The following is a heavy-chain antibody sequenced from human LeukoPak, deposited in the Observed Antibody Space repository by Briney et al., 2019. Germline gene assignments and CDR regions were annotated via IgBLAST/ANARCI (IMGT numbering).Heavy chain of an antibody. CDR2: VYYSGST. Sequence: PSGTLSLTCSVSGGSISRSDFYWGWIRQPPGKGLEWIGNVYYSGSTYYNPSLKSRFTISVDTSKNQFSLKLRSVTAADTAVYYCASPRYYYGSGSYYTIDYWGQGTLVTVSS. CDR1: GGSISRSDFY. D-gene: IGHD3-10*01. V-gene: IGHV4-39*01. CDR3: ASPRYYYGSGSYYTIDY. J-gene: IGHJ4*02.